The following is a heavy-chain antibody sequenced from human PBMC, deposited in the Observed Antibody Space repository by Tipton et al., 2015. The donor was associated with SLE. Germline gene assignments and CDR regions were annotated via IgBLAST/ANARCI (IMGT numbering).Heavy chain of an antibody. Sequence: TLSLTCTVSGGSISSYYWSWIRQPPGKGLEWIGSIYYSGSTYSGSTYYNPSLKSRVTISVDTSKNQFSLKLSSVTAADTAVYYRARPGDYDYWGQGTLVTVSS. CDR1: GGSISSYY. V-gene: IGHV4-39*01. CDR2: IYYSGSTYSGST. CDR3: ARPGDYDY. J-gene: IGHJ4*02. D-gene: IGHD3-10*01.